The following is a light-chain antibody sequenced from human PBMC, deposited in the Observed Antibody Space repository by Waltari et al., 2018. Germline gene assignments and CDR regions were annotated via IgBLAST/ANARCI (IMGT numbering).Light chain of an antibody. Sequence: QSALTQPRSVSASPGQSVPISCTGPSSDFGGYNYVTWYQHHPGKAPKLMLYDVYKRPSGVPDRFSGSKSGNTASLTISGLQVEDEADYYCCSYAGSYTLIFGGGTKLTVL. V-gene: IGLV2-11*01. CDR3: CSYAGSYTLI. CDR1: SSDFGGYNY. J-gene: IGLJ2*01. CDR2: DVY.